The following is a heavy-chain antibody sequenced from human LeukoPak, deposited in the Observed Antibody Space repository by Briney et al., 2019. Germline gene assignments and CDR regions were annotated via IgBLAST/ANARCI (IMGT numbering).Heavy chain of an antibody. CDR2: ISTAGGT. J-gene: IGHJ3*01. V-gene: IGHV3-13*04. CDR3: ARGGYGSAWFTFDV. Sequence: GGSLRLSCAASGFTFSSHAMHWVRQTTGKGLEWVSAISTAGGTYYPGSVKGRFTISRENAKNSLYLQINSLRAGDTAVYFCARGGYGSAWFTFDVWGQGTMVTVSS. CDR1: GFTFSSHA. D-gene: IGHD6-13*01.